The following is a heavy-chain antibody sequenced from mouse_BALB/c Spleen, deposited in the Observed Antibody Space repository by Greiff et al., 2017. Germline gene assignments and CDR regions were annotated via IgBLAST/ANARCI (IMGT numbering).Heavy chain of an antibody. D-gene: IGHD3-1*01. V-gene: IGHV14-1*02. CDR3: ARKAGGVDY. CDR2: IDPENGNT. J-gene: IGHJ2*01. Sequence: VQLQQSGAELVRPGASVKLSCKASGFNIKDYYMHWVKQRPEQGLEWIGWIDPENGNTIYDPKFQGKASITADTSSNTAYLQLSSLTSEDTAVYYCARKAGGVDYWGQGTTLTVSS. CDR1: GFNIKDYY.